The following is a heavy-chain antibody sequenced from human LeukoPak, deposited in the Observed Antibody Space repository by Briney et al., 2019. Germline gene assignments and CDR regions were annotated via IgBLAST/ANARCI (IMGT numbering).Heavy chain of an antibody. CDR2: INHSGST. CDR3: KLELNYYYYGMDV. Sequence: SETLSLTCAVYGGSFSGYYWSWIRQPPGKGLEWIGEINHSGSTNYNPSLKSRVTISVDTSKNQYSLKLSSVTAADTAVYYCKLELNYYYYGMDVWGQGTTVTVSS. CDR1: GGSFSGYY. J-gene: IGHJ6*02. V-gene: IGHV4-34*01. D-gene: IGHD1-7*01.